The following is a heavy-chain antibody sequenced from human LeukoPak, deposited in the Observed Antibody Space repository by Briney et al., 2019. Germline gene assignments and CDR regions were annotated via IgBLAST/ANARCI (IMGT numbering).Heavy chain of an antibody. Sequence: ASVEVSCKASGYTFTGYYMHWVRQAPGQGLEWMGWINPNSGGTNYAQKFQGRVTMTRDTSISTAYMELSRLRSDDTAVYYCARLSLGYCSSTSCYGGIFDYWGQGTLVTVSS. CDR3: ARLSLGYCSSTSCYGGIFDY. V-gene: IGHV1-2*02. CDR1: GYTFTGYY. CDR2: INPNSGGT. D-gene: IGHD2-2*01. J-gene: IGHJ4*02.